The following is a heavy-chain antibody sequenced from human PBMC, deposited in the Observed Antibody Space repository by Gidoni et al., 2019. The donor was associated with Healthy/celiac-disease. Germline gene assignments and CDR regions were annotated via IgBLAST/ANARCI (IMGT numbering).Heavy chain of an antibody. J-gene: IGHJ6*03. CDR3: ARAVGYCSSTSCYFVGLYYYYYMDV. V-gene: IGHV4-31*03. Sequence: QVQLQESGPGLVKPSQTLSLTCTVSGGSISSGGYYWSWIRQHPGKGLVWIGYIYYSGSTYYNPSLKSRVTISVDTSKNQFSLKLSSVTAADTAVYYCARAVGYCSSTSCYFVGLYYYYYMDVWGKGTTVTVSS. CDR1: GGSISSGGYY. D-gene: IGHD2-2*01. CDR2: IYYSGST.